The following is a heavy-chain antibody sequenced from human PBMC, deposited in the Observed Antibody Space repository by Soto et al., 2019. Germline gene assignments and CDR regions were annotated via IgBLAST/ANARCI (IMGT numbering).Heavy chain of an antibody. CDR3: ARGRTIFGVPRGAFDI. V-gene: IGHV1-18*01. D-gene: IGHD3-3*01. CDR1: GYTFTSYG. J-gene: IGHJ3*02. Sequence: ASVKVSCKASGYTFTSYGISWVRQAPGQGLEWMGWISAYNGNTNYAQKLQGRVTMTTDTSTSTAYMELRSLRSDDTAVYYCARGRTIFGVPRGAFDIWGQGTMVTVSS. CDR2: ISAYNGNT.